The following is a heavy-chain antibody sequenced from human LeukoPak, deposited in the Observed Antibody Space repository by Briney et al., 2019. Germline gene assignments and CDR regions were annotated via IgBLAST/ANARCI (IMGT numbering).Heavy chain of an antibody. Sequence: ASVKVSCKASGYTITSYYIHWVRQAPGQGLEWMGWINPNSGDTNYAQKFQGRVTMTRDTSINTAFMELSRLRSDDTAVYYCARDRNWNQGNFVYWGQGTLVTVSS. CDR2: INPNSGDT. CDR1: GYTITSYY. J-gene: IGHJ4*02. CDR3: ARDRNWNQGNFVY. V-gene: IGHV1-2*02. D-gene: IGHD1-1*01.